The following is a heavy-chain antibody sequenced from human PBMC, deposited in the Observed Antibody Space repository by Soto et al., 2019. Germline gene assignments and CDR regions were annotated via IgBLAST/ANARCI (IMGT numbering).Heavy chain of an antibody. CDR2: INSVSGGA. Sequence: QVEMVQSGAEVKQPGASVRVSCKASGNSHTIYFIHWLRQAPGQGLEWMGWINSVSGGANYAPRFHGRVSMTRARSSATAFIAMSGIRSDETAAYYCARGGSYYGEWGKGTMVTVFS. J-gene: IGHJ3*01. D-gene: IGHD3-10*01. CDR1: GNSHTIYF. CDR3: ARGGSYYGE. V-gene: IGHV1-2*02.